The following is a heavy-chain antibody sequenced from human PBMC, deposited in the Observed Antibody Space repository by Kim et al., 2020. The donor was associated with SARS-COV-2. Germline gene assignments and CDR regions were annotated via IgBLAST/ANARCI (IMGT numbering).Heavy chain of an antibody. CDR2: IIPIFGTA. CDR1: GGTFSSYA. CDR3: ARTAQDLWFGELLFDY. Sequence: SVKVSCKASGGTFSSYAISWVRQAPGQGLEWMGGIIPIFGTANYAQKFQGRVTITADESTSTAYMELSSLRSEDTAVYYCARTAQDLWFGELLFDYWGQGTLVTVSS. D-gene: IGHD3-10*01. J-gene: IGHJ4*02. V-gene: IGHV1-69*13.